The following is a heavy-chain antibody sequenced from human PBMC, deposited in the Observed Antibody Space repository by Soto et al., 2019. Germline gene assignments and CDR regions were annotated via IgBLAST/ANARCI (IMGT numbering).Heavy chain of an antibody. J-gene: IGHJ4*02. Sequence: EVQLVESGGGLVQPGGSLRLSCAASGFTFSSYAMHWVRQAPGKGLEYVSAVSSNGGSTYHANSVKGRFTISRDNSENTLYLQMGSLRAEDMAVYYCARSTVTTSPLGYWGQGTLVTVSS. D-gene: IGHD4-17*01. CDR2: VSSNGGST. CDR3: ARSTVTTSPLGY. V-gene: IGHV3-64*01. CDR1: GFTFSSYA.